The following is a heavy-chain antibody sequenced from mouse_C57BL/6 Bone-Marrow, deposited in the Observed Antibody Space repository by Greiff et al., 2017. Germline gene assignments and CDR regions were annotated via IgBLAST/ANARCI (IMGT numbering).Heavy chain of an antibody. V-gene: IGHV2-5*01. Sequence: VKLVESGPGLVQPSQSLSITCTVSGFSLTSYGVHWVRQSPGKGLEWLGVIWRGGSTDYNAAFMSRLSITKDNSKSHVFFKMNSLQADDTAIYYCASHYYGSSQYYFDYWGQGTTLTVSS. J-gene: IGHJ2*01. CDR3: ASHYYGSSQYYFDY. D-gene: IGHD1-1*01. CDR1: GFSLTSYG. CDR2: IWRGGST.